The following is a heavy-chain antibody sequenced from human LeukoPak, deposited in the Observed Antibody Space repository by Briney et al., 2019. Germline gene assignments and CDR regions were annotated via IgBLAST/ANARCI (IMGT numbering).Heavy chain of an antibody. CDR1: GFTFSSYA. J-gene: IGHJ6*03. CDR2: ISYDGSNK. Sequence: PGGSLRLSCAASGFTFSSYAMHWVRQAPGKGLEWVAVISYDGSNKYYADSVKGRFTISRDNSKNTLYLQMNSLRAEDTAVYYCAREAQGDFWSGYYTGWYYYYYMDVWGKGTTVTVSS. V-gene: IGHV3-30-3*01. D-gene: IGHD3-3*01. CDR3: AREAQGDFWSGYYTGWYYYYYMDV.